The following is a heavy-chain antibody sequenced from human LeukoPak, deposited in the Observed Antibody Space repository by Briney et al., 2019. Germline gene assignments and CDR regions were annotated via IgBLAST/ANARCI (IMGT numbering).Heavy chain of an antibody. V-gene: IGHV3-30*18. D-gene: IGHD3-22*01. Sequence: PGRSLRLSCAASGFTFSSYGMHWVRQAPGKGLEWVAVISYDGSNKYYADSVKGRFTISRDNSKNTLCLQMNSLRAEDTAVYYCANSRTNPPYYYDSSGPDYWGQGTLVTVSS. CDR2: ISYDGSNK. J-gene: IGHJ4*02. CDR1: GFTFSSYG. CDR3: ANSRTNPPYYYDSSGPDY.